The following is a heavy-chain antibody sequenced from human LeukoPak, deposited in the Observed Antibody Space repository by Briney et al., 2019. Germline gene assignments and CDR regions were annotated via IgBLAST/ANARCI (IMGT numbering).Heavy chain of an antibody. D-gene: IGHD6-19*01. V-gene: IGHV4-4*07. Sequence: KASETLSLTCTVSGSPISSYYWSWIRQPAGKGLEWIGRIYTTGSSNYNPSLKSRVTMSVDTSKNQFSLKLNSVTAADTAVYYCARDAIAVSGPLIITLDIWGQGTVVTVSS. CDR1: GSPISSYY. CDR2: IYTTGSS. CDR3: ARDAIAVSGPLIITLDI. J-gene: IGHJ3*02.